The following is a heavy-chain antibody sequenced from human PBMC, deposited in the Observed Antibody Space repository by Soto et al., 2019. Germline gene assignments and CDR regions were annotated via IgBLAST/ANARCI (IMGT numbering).Heavy chain of an antibody. Sequence: SVKVSCKASGGTFSSYAISWVRQAPGQGLEWMGGIIPIFGTANYARKFQGRVTITADESTSTAYMELSSPRSEDTAVYYCARIGNYYDSSGYFSGTNWFDPWGQGTLVTVSS. J-gene: IGHJ5*02. V-gene: IGHV1-69*13. CDR1: GGTFSSYA. D-gene: IGHD3-22*01. CDR3: ARIGNYYDSSGYFSGTNWFDP. CDR2: IIPIFGTA.